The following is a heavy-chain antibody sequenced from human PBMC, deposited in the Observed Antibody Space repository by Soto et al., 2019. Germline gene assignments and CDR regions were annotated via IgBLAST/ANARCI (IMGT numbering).Heavy chain of an antibody. CDR1: GGSFSGYY. J-gene: IGHJ5*02. V-gene: IGHV4-34*01. CDR2: INHSGST. Sequence: PSETLSLTCAVYGGSFSGYYWSWIRQPPGKGLEWIGEINHSGSTNYNPSLKSRVTISVDTSKNQFSLKLSSVTAADTAVYYCARGRGSGIRRIGFDPWGQGTLVTVSS. CDR3: ARGRGSGIRRIGFDP. D-gene: IGHD3-10*01.